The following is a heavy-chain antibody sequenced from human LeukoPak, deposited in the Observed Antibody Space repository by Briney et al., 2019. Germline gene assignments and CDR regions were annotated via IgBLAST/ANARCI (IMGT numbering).Heavy chain of an antibody. CDR3: ARGQYYYDSSESFDY. CDR2: ISSSSSTI. CDR1: GFTFSSYS. J-gene: IGHJ4*02. V-gene: IGHV3-48*01. Sequence: GGSLRLSCAASGFTFSSYSVNWVRQAPGKGLEWVSYISSSSSTIYYADSVKGRFTISRDNAKNSLYLQMNSLRAEDTAVYYCARGQYYYDSSESFDYWGQGTLVTVSS. D-gene: IGHD3-22*01.